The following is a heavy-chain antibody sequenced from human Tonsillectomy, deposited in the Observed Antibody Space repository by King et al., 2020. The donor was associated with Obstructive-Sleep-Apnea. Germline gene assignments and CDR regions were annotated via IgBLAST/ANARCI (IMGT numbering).Heavy chain of an antibody. CDR1: GGSLSSTTYY. Sequence: QLQESGPGLVRPSETLSLTCTVSGGSLSSTTYYWGWIRQPPGKGLEWIGSIHYTGSTYYNPSLKRRVTVSVDTSKNQFSLRLSSVTAADTAVYYCARPAYCGGDCYSYGAFDIWGQGTMVTVSS. CDR2: IHYTGST. V-gene: IGHV4-39*07. D-gene: IGHD2-21*02. CDR3: ARPAYCGGDCYSYGAFDI. J-gene: IGHJ3*02.